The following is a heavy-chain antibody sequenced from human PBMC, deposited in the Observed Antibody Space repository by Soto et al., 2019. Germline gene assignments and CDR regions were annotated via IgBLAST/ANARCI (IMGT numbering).Heavy chain of an antibody. Sequence: QVQLVQSGAEVKKPGSSVKVSCKASGGTFSSYAISWVRQAPGQGLEWMGGIIPIFGTANYAQKFQGRVTITADKATSTAYRELSSRRSEDTAVYYCARGTGVGPAARGQFFGRCYYDGMYVWGQGTTVTVSS. CDR1: GGTFSSYA. J-gene: IGHJ6*02. V-gene: IGHV1-69*06. CDR2: IIPIFGTA. D-gene: IGHD2-2*01. CDR3: ARGTGVGPAARGQFFGRCYYDGMYV.